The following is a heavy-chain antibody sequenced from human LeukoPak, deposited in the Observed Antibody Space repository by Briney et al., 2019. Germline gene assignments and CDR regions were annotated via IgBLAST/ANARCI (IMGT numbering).Heavy chain of an antibody. J-gene: IGHJ4*02. CDR1: GFTFDDYA. Sequence: TGGSLRLSCAASGFTFDDYAMHWVRQAPGKGLEWVSGISWNSGSIGYADSVKGRFTISRDNAKNSLYLQMNSLRAEDMALYYCAKVSRSGSYLGGFDYWGQGTLVTVSS. CDR2: ISWNSGSI. V-gene: IGHV3-9*03. CDR3: AKVSRSGSYLGGFDY. D-gene: IGHD1-26*01.